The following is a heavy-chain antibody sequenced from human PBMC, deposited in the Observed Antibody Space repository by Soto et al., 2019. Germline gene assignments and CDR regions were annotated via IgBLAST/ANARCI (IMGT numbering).Heavy chain of an antibody. Sequence: SETLSLTCAVSGGSISSGGYSWSWIRQPPGKGLEWIGYIYHSGSTYYNPSLKSRVTISVDRSKNQFSLKLSSVTAADTAVYYCAGTYYYGSGSYSTFDYWGQGTLVTVSS. J-gene: IGHJ4*02. D-gene: IGHD3-10*01. V-gene: IGHV4-30-2*01. CDR1: GGSISSGGYS. CDR3: AGTYYYGSGSYSTFDY. CDR2: IYHSGST.